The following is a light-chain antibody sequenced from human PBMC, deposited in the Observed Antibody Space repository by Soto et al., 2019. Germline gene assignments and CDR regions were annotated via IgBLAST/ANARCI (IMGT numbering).Light chain of an antibody. CDR2: DAS. CDR3: QQNNRYTWT. V-gene: IGKV3-11*01. Sequence: EIVLTQSPATLSLSPGERATLYCRASQSVSSYLAWYQKKPGQDPRLVIYDASNRATGIPARFSGSGSGTDFNLTISRLQTDDIGTYYCQQNNRYTWTFGQGTKVDIK. J-gene: IGKJ1*01. CDR1: QSVSSY.